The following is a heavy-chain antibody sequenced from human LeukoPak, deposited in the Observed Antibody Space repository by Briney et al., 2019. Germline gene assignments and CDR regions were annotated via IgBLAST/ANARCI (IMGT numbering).Heavy chain of an antibody. CDR2: IGTASDT. CDR1: GFTFSSFD. Sequence: GGSLRLSCAASGFTFSSFDMHWVRHPTGEGLEWVSTIGTASDTYYPGSVEGRFTLSRDNAKNSLYLQMNSLTAGDTAVYYCARGPPRGKYYYMDVWGKGTTVTVSS. J-gene: IGHJ6*03. CDR3: ARGPPRGKYYYMDV. V-gene: IGHV3-13*01. D-gene: IGHD1-1*01.